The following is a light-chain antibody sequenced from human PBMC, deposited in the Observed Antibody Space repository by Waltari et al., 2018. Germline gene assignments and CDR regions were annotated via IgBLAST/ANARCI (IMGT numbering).Light chain of an antibody. V-gene: IGKV3-15*01. J-gene: IGKJ4*01. Sequence: EVVMTQSPATLSVSPGERATLSCRASQSVNGDLAWYQQRPGQAPRLLIHDASARATGIPVRFSGSGSGTEFSLTISSLQSEESAIYCCQQYNNWPPTFGGGTKVEIK. CDR3: QQYNNWPPT. CDR1: QSVNGD. CDR2: DAS.